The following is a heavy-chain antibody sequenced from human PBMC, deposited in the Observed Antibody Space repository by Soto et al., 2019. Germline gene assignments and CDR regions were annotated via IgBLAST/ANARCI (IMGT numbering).Heavy chain of an antibody. J-gene: IGHJ4*02. V-gene: IGHV3-30*18. D-gene: IGHD4-4*01. CDR1: GLTFSTYS. CDR2: ISFDGKHQ. Sequence: QVQLVQSGGGVVQPGGSLRLSCVASGLTFSTYSMHWVRQAPGKGLEWVAFISFDGKHQFYADSVKGRFTISRDNSKKTLSLQMNSLRTEDTALYFCAKHVTVTTPRDYWGQGTLVSVSS. CDR3: AKHVTVTTPRDY.